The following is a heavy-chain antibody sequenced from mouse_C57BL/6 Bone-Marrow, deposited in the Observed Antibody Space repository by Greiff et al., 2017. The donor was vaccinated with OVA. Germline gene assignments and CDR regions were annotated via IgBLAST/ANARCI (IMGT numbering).Heavy chain of an antibody. J-gene: IGHJ3*01. CDR2: ISNGGGST. CDR1: GFTFSDYY. D-gene: IGHD2-3*01. Sequence: EVQRVESGGGLVQPGGSLKLSCAASGFTFSDYYMYWVRQTPEKRLEWVAYISNGGGSTYYPDTVKGRFTISRDNAKNTLYLQMSRLKSEDTAMXYCAREENGYYGFAYWGQGTLVTVSA. V-gene: IGHV5-12*01. CDR3: AREENGYYGFAY.